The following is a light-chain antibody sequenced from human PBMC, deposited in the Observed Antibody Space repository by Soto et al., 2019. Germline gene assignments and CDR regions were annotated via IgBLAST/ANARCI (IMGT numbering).Light chain of an antibody. V-gene: IGLV1-47*01. J-gene: IGLJ2*01. CDR2: RNS. Sequence: QSVLTQPPSPSGTPGQRVTISCSGSSSNIGSNYVYWYQQLPGTAPKLLIYRNSQRPSGVPDRFSGSKSGTSASLAISGLRSEDEADYYCATWDDSLSVVVFGGGTKLTVL. CDR1: SSNIGSNY. CDR3: ATWDDSLSVVV.